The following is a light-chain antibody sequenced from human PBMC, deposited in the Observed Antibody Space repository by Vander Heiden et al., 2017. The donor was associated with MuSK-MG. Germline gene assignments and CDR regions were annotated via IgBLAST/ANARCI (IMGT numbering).Light chain of an antibody. J-gene: IGLJ2*01. Sequence: SYELTQPPSVSVSPGQTASITCSGDKLGDKYACWYQQKPGQSPVLVIYQDSKRPSGIPERFSGSNSGNTATLTIGETQAMDEADYYCQAWDSSTVVFGGGTKLTVL. V-gene: IGLV3-1*01. CDR1: KLGDKY. CDR2: QDS. CDR3: QAWDSSTVV.